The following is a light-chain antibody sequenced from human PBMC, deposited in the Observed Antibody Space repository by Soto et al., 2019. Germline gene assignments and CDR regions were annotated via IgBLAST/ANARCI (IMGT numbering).Light chain of an antibody. J-gene: IGLJ1*01. CDR2: EVT. CDR3: SSYTSSRTLV. V-gene: IGLV2-14*01. CDR1: SRDIGGYNY. Sequence: QSVLAQPASVSGSPGQSITISCTGTSRDIGGYNYVSWYQQYPGTAPKLMIYEVTDRPSGVSNRFSGSKSGKTASLTISGLQADDEAEYYCSSYTSSRTLVFGTGTKVTVL.